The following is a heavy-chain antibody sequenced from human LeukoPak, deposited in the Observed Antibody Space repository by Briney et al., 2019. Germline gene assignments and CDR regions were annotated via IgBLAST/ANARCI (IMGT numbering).Heavy chain of an antibody. V-gene: IGHV3-30*18. CDR2: ISYDGSNK. CDR3: AKGSPYYFDY. Sequence: GESLKISCAASGFTFSSYGMHWVRQAPGKGLEWVALISYDGSNKYYADSVKGRFTISRDNSKNTLYLQMNSLRAEDTAVYYCAKGSPYYFDYWGQGTLVTVSS. CDR1: GFTFSSYG. J-gene: IGHJ4*02.